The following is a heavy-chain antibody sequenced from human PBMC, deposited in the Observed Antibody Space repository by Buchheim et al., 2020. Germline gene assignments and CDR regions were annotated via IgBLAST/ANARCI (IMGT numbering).Heavy chain of an antibody. CDR2: ISSSSSTI. Sequence: EVQLVESGGGFVQPGGSLRLSCAASGFTFSSYSMNWVRRAPGKGLEWVSYISSSSSTIYHADSVKGRFTISRDNAKNSLYLQMNRLRDEDTAVYYCARAGANGYCTSTSCYELDYWGQGTL. D-gene: IGHD2-2*03. CDR3: ARAGANGYCTSTSCYELDY. CDR1: GFTFSSYS. J-gene: IGHJ4*02. V-gene: IGHV3-48*02.